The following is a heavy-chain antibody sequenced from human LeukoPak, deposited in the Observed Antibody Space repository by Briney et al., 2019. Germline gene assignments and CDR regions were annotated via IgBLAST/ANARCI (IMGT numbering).Heavy chain of an antibody. CDR1: VGSSRFNY. V-gene: IGHV4-4*07. D-gene: IGHD3-10*01. CDR3: ARVRWDASGTLGTRHVYYDYMDV. J-gene: IGHJ6*03. CDR2: IYNSGST. Sequence: LSRTCRVTVGSSRFNYRSCLRRPAGKGLEWIGRIYNSGSTSYNPPLKSRVTMSLDTSKNQLSLKLRSVTAADTAMYYCARVRWDASGTLGTRHVYYDYMDVWGKGTTVTVSS.